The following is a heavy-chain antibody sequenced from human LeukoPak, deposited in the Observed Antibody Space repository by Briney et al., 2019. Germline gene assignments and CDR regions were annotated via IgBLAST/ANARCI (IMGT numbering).Heavy chain of an antibody. V-gene: IGHV1-8*03. CDR2: MNPNSGNT. Sequence: ASVKVSCKASGYTFTSYDINWVRQATGQGLEWMGWMNPNSGNTGYAQKFQGRVTITRNTSISTAYMELSSLRSEDTAVYYCARGLSSSGWYTSVYWGQGTLVTVSS. CDR3: ARGLSSSGWYTSVY. J-gene: IGHJ4*02. D-gene: IGHD6-19*01. CDR1: GYTFTSYD.